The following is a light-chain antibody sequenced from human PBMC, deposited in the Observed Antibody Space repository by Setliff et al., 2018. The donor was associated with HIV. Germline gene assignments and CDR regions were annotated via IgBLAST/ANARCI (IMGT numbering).Light chain of an antibody. Sequence: QSVLTQPASVSESPGHSITISCTGTSSDVGEYDYVSWYQQNPGQAPKLIIYDVTYRPSVVSNRFSGSKSGNAASLTTSGLQAEDEADYYCSSHRDTNTLEVFGTGTKVTVL. V-gene: IGLV2-14*03. CDR2: DVT. CDR3: SSHRDTNTLEV. CDR1: SSDVGEYDY. J-gene: IGLJ1*01.